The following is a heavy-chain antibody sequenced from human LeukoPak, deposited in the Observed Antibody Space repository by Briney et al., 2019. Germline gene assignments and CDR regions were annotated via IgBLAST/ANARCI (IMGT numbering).Heavy chain of an antibody. J-gene: IGHJ3*02. CDR3: ARHVKYCSGGSCGNDAFDI. Sequence: SETLSLTCTVSGGSISSYYWSWIRQPPGKGLEWIGNIYYSGSTNYNPSLKSRVTISVDTSKNQFSLKLSSVTAADTAVYYCARHVKYCSGGSCGNDAFDIWGQGTMVTVSS. CDR1: GGSISSYY. D-gene: IGHD2-15*01. CDR2: IYYSGST. V-gene: IGHV4-59*01.